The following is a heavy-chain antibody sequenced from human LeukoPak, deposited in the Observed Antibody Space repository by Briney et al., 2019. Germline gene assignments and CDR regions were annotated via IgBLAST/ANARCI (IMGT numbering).Heavy chain of an antibody. Sequence: GGSLRLSCAASGFTFSNYWMSWVRQAPGKGVEWVANIKQDGNEKYYVDSVKGRFTISRDNAKNSLYLQINSLRVEDTAVYYCAKPITVSGATDGFDIWGQGTMVTVSS. CDR3: AKPITVSGATDGFDI. CDR1: GFTFSNYW. D-gene: IGHD3-3*01. CDR2: IKQDGNEK. V-gene: IGHV3-7*01. J-gene: IGHJ3*02.